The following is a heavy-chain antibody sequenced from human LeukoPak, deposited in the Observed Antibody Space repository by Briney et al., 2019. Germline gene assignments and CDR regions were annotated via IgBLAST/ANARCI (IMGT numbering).Heavy chain of an antibody. CDR1: GFTFSNYA. V-gene: IGHV3-23*01. CDR2: ISGSGDKT. CDR3: AKDRDCSGGSCNFDS. Sequence: HPGGSLRLPCAASGFTFSNYAMSWVRQAPGKGLEWVSGISGSGDKTYYADSLRGRLTISRDNAKNTLYVEMNSLRAEDTAVYYCAKDRDCSGGSCNFDSWGQGTLVTVSS. D-gene: IGHD2-15*01. J-gene: IGHJ4*02.